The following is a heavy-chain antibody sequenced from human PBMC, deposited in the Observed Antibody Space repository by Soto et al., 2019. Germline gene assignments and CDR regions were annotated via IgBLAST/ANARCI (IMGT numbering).Heavy chain of an antibody. CDR1: GDSISSSY. V-gene: IGHV4-59*01. CDR2: VHHTVNT. J-gene: IGHJ5*02. Sequence: PSETLSLTCTVSGDSISSSYWSWVRKPPRKGLEWIGLVHHTVNTNYNPSLETRVTMVVDTSANHFSLTLTSVTPADTAIYYCARGREDNRDQRVGHLFVPWGQGTLVSVS. D-gene: IGHD2-15*01. CDR3: ARGREDNRDQRVGHLFVP.